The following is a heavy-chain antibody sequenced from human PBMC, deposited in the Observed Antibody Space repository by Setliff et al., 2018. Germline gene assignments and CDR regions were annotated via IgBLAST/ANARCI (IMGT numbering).Heavy chain of an antibody. J-gene: IGHJ4*02. CDR1: GYSISSGYI. CDR3: ARDLGHGGDSDY. CDR2: IGHTGSI. V-gene: IGHV4-38-2*02. D-gene: IGHD2-21*02. Sequence: LSLTCTVSGYSISSGYIWGWIRQPPGKGLEWVGNIGHTGSINYNPSLKSRLTISRDTSKNQVSLKLNSVTATDTAVYYCARDLGHGGDSDYWGQGILVGHRLL.